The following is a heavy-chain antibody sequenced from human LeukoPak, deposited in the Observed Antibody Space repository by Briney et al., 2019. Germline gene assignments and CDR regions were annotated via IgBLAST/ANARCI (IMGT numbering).Heavy chain of an antibody. J-gene: IGHJ5*02. Sequence: GGSLRLSCAASGFTFSSYTMSWVRQAPGKGLEWVSAISGSGGSTYYADSVKGRFTISRDNSKSTLYLQMSSLRAEDTALYYCAKDPSSSSPSFWFDPWGQGTLVTVSS. CDR2: ISGSGGST. D-gene: IGHD6-13*01. V-gene: IGHV3-23*01. CDR1: GFTFSSYT. CDR3: AKDPSSSSPSFWFDP.